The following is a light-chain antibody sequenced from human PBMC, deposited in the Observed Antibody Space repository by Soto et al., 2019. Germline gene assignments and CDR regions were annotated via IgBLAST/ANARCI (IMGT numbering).Light chain of an antibody. CDR2: EVT. CDR1: FSDIGGFNF. CDR3: SSYSSAASLRV. J-gene: IGLJ2*01. V-gene: IGLV2-14*01. Sequence: QSVLTQPASVSGSPGQSVTISCAGTFSDIGGFNFVSWYQQHPDGAPKLLIYEVTLRPSGVSARFSGSKSANTASLTISGLQPEDEGVYHCSSYSSAASLRVFGGGTKLTV.